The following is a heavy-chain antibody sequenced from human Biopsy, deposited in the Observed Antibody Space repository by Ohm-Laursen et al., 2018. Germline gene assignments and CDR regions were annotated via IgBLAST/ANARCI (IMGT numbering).Heavy chain of an antibody. V-gene: IGHV4-31*03. CDR2: IFYSANT. CDR1: GVSINGGRYY. Sequence: TLSLTCTVSGVSINGGRYYWNWIRHHPGKGLEWTGNIFYSANTYYNPSLKSRVTISVDTSKNQFSLKLSSVIAADTAVYYCARLGSGDYFPTFFDFWGQGALVTVSS. J-gene: IGHJ4*02. CDR3: ARLGSGDYFPTFFDF. D-gene: IGHD5-12*01.